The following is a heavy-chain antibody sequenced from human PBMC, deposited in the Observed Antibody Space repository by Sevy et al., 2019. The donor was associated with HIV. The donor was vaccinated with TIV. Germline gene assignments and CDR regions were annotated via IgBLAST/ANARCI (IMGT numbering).Heavy chain of an antibody. CDR2: INPDSGGP. CDR1: GYTFTGYY. Sequence: ASVKVSCKASGYTFTGYYMHWVRQAPGQGLQWMGWINPDSGGPNYAPKFQGRVTLTRVTSISTAYMELSRLKSDDTAVYYCVRDDRDRYFEYWGQGTLVTVSS. J-gene: IGHJ4*02. V-gene: IGHV1-2*02. CDR3: VRDDRDRYFEY.